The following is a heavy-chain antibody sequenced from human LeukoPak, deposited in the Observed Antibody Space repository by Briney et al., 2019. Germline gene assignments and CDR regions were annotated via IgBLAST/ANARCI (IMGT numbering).Heavy chain of an antibody. CDR2: ISGSGGNS. J-gene: IGHJ3*02. Sequence: GGSLRLSCAASGFTFSNYAMSWVRQAPGKGLEGVSTISGSGGNSYYADSVKGRFTISRDNSKNTMYPQMNSLRAEDTAGYYCAKELVFGDIVPIWGQGTMVTVSS. CDR3: AKELVFGDIVPI. V-gene: IGHV3-23*01. D-gene: IGHD2-15*01. CDR1: GFTFSNYA.